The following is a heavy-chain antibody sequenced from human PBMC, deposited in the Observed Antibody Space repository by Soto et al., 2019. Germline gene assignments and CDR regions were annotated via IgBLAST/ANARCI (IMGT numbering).Heavy chain of an antibody. V-gene: IGHV3-11*01. CDR3: ASDSHAVDLGY. CDR2: VSRSGSVI. Sequence: QVQLVESGGGLVKPGGSLRLSCATSGFTFSDSYMSWFRQAPGKGLEWVSYVSRSGSVIYYADSVKGRFTISRDDATNSLYLYMNSLGAEDTAVYYCASDSHAVDLGYWGQGTLVTVSS. D-gene: IGHD3-10*01. CDR1: GFTFSDSY. J-gene: IGHJ4*02.